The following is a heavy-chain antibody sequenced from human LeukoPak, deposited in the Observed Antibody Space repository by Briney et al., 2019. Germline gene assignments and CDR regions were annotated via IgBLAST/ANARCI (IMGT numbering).Heavy chain of an antibody. CDR1: GFTFSSYR. CDR2: IDTDGSRT. V-gene: IGHV3-74*01. Sequence: GGSLRLSCGASGFTFSSYRMDWVRQVPGKGLVWVSYIDTDGSRTTYADSVKGRFTISRDNAKNSLYLQMNSLRAEDTAVYYCARALYYYDSKGFDPWGQGTLVTVSS. D-gene: IGHD3-22*01. J-gene: IGHJ5*02. CDR3: ARALYYYDSKGFDP.